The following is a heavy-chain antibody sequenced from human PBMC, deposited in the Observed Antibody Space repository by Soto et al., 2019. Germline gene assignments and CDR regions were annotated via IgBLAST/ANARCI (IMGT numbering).Heavy chain of an antibody. V-gene: IGHV3-23*01. J-gene: IGHJ6*02. Sequence: GGSLRLSCAASGFTFSSYAMNWVRQAPGKGLEWVSAISGIGTSTYYADSVKGRFTISRDNSKNTLYLQMNSLRADDTAVYYCAKPFRGYYDSNGYSNYFGMDVWGQGTTVTVSS. CDR2: ISGIGTST. CDR3: AKPFRGYYDSNGYSNYFGMDV. CDR1: GFTFSSYA. D-gene: IGHD3-22*01.